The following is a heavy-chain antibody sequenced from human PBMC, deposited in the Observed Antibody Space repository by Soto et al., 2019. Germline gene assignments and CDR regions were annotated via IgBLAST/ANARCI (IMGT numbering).Heavy chain of an antibody. J-gene: IGHJ4*02. CDR2: ISPDGSDV. CDR3: ACWGNIVPVAPSDFDR. D-gene: IGHD3-16*01. V-gene: IGHV3-74*01. CDR1: GFPFTNYW. Sequence: GGSLRLSCAASGFPFTNYWMNWVRQTPGKGLMWVSRISPDGSDVGYADSVEGRFTVSRDNAKNTLYLQMHSLRAEDTAMYYCACWGNIVPVAPSDFDRWGQGTLVTVYS.